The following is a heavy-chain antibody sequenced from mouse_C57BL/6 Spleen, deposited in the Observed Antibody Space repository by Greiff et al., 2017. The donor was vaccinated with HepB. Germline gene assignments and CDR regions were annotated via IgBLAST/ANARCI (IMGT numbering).Heavy chain of an antibody. CDR1: GYTFTDYY. D-gene: IGHD2-3*01. CDR2: INPNNGGT. Sequence: EVQLQQSGPELVKPGASVKLSCKASGYTFTDYYMNWVKQRHGKSLEWIGDINPNNGGTNYNQKFKGKATLTVDKSSSTAYMELRSLTSEDSAVYYCARRWLDFDVWGTGTTVTVSS. J-gene: IGHJ1*03. V-gene: IGHV1-26*01. CDR3: ARRWLDFDV.